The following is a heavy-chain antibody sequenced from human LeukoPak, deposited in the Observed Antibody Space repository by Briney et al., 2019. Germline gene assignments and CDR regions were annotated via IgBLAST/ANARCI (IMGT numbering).Heavy chain of an antibody. CDR1: GFTFSTYA. J-gene: IGHJ4*02. Sequence: PGGSLRLSCAASGFTFSTYAMSWVRQAPGKGLEWVSGISGSGGRTDYADSVKGRFTISRDNSKNTLHLQMNSLRAEDTAVYFCAKDSITMIFLFLFDYWGQGALVIVSS. V-gene: IGHV3-23*01. CDR2: ISGSGGRT. CDR3: AKDSITMIFLFLFDY. D-gene: IGHD3-22*01.